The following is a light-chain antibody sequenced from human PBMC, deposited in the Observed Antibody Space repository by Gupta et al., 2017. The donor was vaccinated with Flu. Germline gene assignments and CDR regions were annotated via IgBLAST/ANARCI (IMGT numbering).Light chain of an antibody. V-gene: IGKV2-28*01. CDR1: QSLLHSNGYNY. CDR2: LGS. Sequence: VTPGEPASISCRSSQSLLHSNGYNYLDWYLQKPGQSPQLLIYLGSNRASGVPDRFSGSGSGTDFTLKISRVEAEDVGLYYCMQALQIPQTFGGGTKVEIK. CDR3: MQALQIPQT. J-gene: IGKJ4*01.